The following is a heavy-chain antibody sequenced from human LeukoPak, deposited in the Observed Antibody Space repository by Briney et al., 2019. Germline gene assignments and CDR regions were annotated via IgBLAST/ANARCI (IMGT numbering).Heavy chain of an antibody. V-gene: IGHV3-11*01. CDR3: ARDRGYDFWSEYYFDY. CDR2: ISSSGSTI. J-gene: IGHJ4*02. Sequence: KPGGSLRPSCAASGFTFSDYYMSWIRQAPGKGLEWVSYISSSGSTIYYADSVKGRFTISRDNAKNSLYLQMNSLRAEDTAVYYCARDRGYDFWSEYYFDYWGQGTLVTVSS. CDR1: GFTFSDYY. D-gene: IGHD3-3*01.